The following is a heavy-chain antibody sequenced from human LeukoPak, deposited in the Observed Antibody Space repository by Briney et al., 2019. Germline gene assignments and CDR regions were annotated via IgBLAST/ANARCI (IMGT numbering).Heavy chain of an antibody. D-gene: IGHD1-26*01. V-gene: IGHV3-66*01. CDR2: IYSGGST. J-gene: IGHJ3*02. Sequence: TGGSLRLSCAASGFTVSSNYMSWVRQAPGKGLEWVSVIYSGGSTYYADSVKGRFTISRDNSKNTLYLQMNSLRAEDTAVYYCAASGREEQGGAFDIWGQGTMVTVSS. CDR3: AASGREEQGGAFDI. CDR1: GFTVSSNY.